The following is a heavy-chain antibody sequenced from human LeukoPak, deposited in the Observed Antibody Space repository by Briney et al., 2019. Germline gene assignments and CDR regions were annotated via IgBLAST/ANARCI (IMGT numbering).Heavy chain of an antibody. D-gene: IGHD5-24*01. CDR2: IHYSGST. CDR3: AGTPRWLQFDS. Sequence: PSETLSLTCTVSGGSISSSSYYWGWIRQPPGKGLEWIGSIHYSGSTNYNPSLKSRVTISVDTSKNQFSLKLSSVTAADTAVYYCAGTPRWLQFDSWGQGTLVTVSS. J-gene: IGHJ4*02. CDR1: GGSISSSSYY. V-gene: IGHV4-39*07.